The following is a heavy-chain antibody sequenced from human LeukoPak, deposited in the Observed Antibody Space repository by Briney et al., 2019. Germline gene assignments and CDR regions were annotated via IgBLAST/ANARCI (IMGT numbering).Heavy chain of an antibody. CDR2: ISYSGTT. J-gene: IGHJ5*02. CDR1: GGSISSSTYY. Sequence: SETLSLTCTVSGGSISSSTYYWGWIRQPPGKGLEWIGSISYSGTTYYNPSLKSRVTISVDTSKNQFSLKLSSVTAADTAVYYCARVVYGGTIDPWGQGTLVTVSS. D-gene: IGHD4-23*01. CDR3: ARVVYGGTIDP. V-gene: IGHV4-39*07.